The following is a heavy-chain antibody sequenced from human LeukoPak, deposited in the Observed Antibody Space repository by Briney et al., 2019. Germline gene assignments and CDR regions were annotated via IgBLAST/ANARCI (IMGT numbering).Heavy chain of an antibody. J-gene: IGHJ5*02. D-gene: IGHD4-17*01. CDR1: GGSISSSSYY. V-gene: IGHV4-39*01. CDR3: ARPSHTVWGRKTVDQDWFDP. CDR2: IYYSGST. Sequence: KPSETLSLTCTVSGGSISSSSYYSGWIRQPPGKGLEWIGSIYYSGSTYYNPSLKSRVTISVDTSKNQFSLKLSSVTAADMAVHYCARPSHTVWGRKTVDQDWFDPWGQGTLVTVSS.